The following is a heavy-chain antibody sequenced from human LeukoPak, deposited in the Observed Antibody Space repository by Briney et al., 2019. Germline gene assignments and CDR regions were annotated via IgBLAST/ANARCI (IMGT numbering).Heavy chain of an antibody. Sequence: GGSPRLSFAASGFTFSSYAMSWVRQAPGKGLEWVSAMSGSGGSTYYADSVKGRFSISRDNSKNTLYLQMNSLRAEDTAVYYCARPTPQWLVMGYFDYWGQGTLVTVSS. D-gene: IGHD6-19*01. CDR2: MSGSGGST. CDR3: ARPTPQWLVMGYFDY. J-gene: IGHJ4*02. CDR1: GFTFSSYA. V-gene: IGHV3-23*01.